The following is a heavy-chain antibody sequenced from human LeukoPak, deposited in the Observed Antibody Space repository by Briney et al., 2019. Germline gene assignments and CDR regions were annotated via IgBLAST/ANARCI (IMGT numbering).Heavy chain of an antibody. CDR1: GFTVSSNY. V-gene: IGHV3-66*01. Sequence: GGSLRLSCAASGFTVSSNYMSWVRQAPGKGLEWVSVIYSGGSTYYADSVKGRFTISRDNSKNTLYLQMNSLRAEDTAVYYCARDGGITMVRGVIILKPFDYWGQGILVTVSS. CDR2: IYSGGST. CDR3: ARDGGITMVRGVIILKPFDY. D-gene: IGHD3-10*01. J-gene: IGHJ4*02.